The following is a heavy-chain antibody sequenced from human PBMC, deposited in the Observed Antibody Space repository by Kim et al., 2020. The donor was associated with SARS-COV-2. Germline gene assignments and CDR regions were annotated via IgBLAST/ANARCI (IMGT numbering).Heavy chain of an antibody. CDR1: GYTFTSYG. CDR3: ARDLGYYGSGSHYYFDY. V-gene: IGHV1-18*01. CDR2: ISAYNGNT. D-gene: IGHD3-10*01. Sequence: ASVKVSCKASGYTFTSYGISWVRQAPGQGLEWMGWISAYNGNTNYAQKLQGRVTMTTDTSTSTAYMELRSLRSDDTAVYYCARDLGYYGSGSHYYFDYWGQGTLVTVSS. J-gene: IGHJ4*02.